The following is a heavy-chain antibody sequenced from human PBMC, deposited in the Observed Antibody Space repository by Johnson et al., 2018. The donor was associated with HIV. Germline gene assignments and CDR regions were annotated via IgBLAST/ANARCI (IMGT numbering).Heavy chain of an antibody. J-gene: IGHJ3*02. CDR1: GFTFSGSA. Sequence: VQLVESGGGLVQPGGSMKLSCAASGFTFSGSAMHWVRQAPGKGLEWVANIKQDGSEKYYVDSVKGRFTISRDNAKNSLYLQMNSLKTEDTSLYYCARVKGATNALDIWGPGTLVTVSS. CDR3: ARVKGATNALDI. V-gene: IGHV3-7*03. D-gene: IGHD1-26*01. CDR2: IKQDGSEK.